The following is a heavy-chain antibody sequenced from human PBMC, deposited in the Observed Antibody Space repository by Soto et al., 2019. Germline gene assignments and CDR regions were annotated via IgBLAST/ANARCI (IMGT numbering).Heavy chain of an antibody. CDR1: GFTFSSYS. Sequence: EVQLVESGGGLVQPGGSLRLSCAASGFTFSSYSMNWVRQAPGKGLEWVSYISSSSSTIYYADSVKGRFTISRDNAKNSRYLQLNSLRAEDTAVYYCARDWGRHFDSWGQGTLVTVST. D-gene: IGHD7-27*01. J-gene: IGHJ4*02. CDR2: ISSSSSTI. CDR3: ARDWGRHFDS. V-gene: IGHV3-48*01.